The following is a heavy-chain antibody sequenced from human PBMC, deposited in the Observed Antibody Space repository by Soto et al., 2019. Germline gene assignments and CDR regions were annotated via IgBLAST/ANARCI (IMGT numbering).Heavy chain of an antibody. Sequence: QVQLQQWGAGLLKPSETLSLTCAVYGGFVSSGSYYWSWIRQPPGKGLEWIGEMSHSGGTHFNPSRKSRVTKSVDTSKNQFSLKLSSVTAADTALYYCARVGRRTATTVVDAFDIWGPGTMVTVSS. V-gene: IGHV4-34*01. CDR2: MSHSGGT. D-gene: IGHD1-1*01. CDR3: ARVGRRTATTVVDAFDI. J-gene: IGHJ3*02. CDR1: GGFVSSGSYY.